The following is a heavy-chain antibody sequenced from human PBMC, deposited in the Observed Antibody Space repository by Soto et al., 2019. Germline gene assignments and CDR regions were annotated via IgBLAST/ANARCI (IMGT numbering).Heavy chain of an antibody. CDR3: ARDKEQRGYYYYGMDV. J-gene: IGHJ6*02. CDR2: IWYDGSNK. D-gene: IGHD6-25*01. Sequence: GGSLRLSCAASGFTFSSYGMHWVRQAPGKGLEWVAVIWYDGSNKYYADSVKGRFTISRDNSKNTLYLQMNSLRAEDTAVYYCARDKEQRGYYYYGMDVWGQGTKVTVSS. V-gene: IGHV3-33*01. CDR1: GFTFSSYG.